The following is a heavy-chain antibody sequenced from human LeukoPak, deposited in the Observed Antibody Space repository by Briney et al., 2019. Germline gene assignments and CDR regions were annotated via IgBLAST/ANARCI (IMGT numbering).Heavy chain of an antibody. J-gene: IGHJ6*03. CDR2: MSYSGTS. CDR3: AAGSRPYYFYYMAV. V-gene: IGHV4-59*08. Sequence: SETLSLTCTVSGGSIKTYYWSWSRQSPGKGLEWIGSMSYSGTSSYIPSLKSRVSMTIDISKNQFSLKLTSVTAADTALYFCAAGSRPYYFYYMAVWGTGTTVTVSS. CDR1: GGSIKTYY.